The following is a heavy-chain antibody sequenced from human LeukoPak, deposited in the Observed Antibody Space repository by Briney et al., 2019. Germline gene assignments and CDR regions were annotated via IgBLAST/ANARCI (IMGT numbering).Heavy chain of an antibody. CDR2: VYTTERA. V-gene: IGHV4-4*07. CDR3: ARQSKRGYDYDY. Sequence: SETLSLICTASGDSINSYYWSWFRLPAGKGLEWIGRVYTTERARYNPSLKSRVALSFDTSKNQLSLNLTSVTAADTAVYYCARQSKRGYDYDYWGQGTLVTVSS. J-gene: IGHJ4*02. D-gene: IGHD5-12*01. CDR1: GDSINSYY.